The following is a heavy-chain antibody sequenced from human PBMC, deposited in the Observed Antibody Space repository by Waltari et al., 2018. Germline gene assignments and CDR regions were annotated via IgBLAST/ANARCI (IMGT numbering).Heavy chain of an antibody. D-gene: IGHD6-19*01. CDR1: GFTFSNYA. CDR3: ARDDAVAGEDF. V-gene: IGHV3-30*01. CDR2: ISFDGSGK. Sequence: QVQLVESGGGVVQPGRSLRLSCAASGFTFSNYAMHWVRQAPGKGIEWVAFISFDGSGKNYAESVKGRFTISRDNSENTLYLQMNSLRGDDTAVYYCARDDAVAGEDFWGQGTLVTVSS. J-gene: IGHJ4*02.